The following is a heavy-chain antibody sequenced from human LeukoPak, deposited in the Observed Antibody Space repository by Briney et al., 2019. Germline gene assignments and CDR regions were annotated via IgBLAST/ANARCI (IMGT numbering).Heavy chain of an antibody. D-gene: IGHD3-22*01. J-gene: IGHJ4*02. CDR2: ISAYNGNT. V-gene: IGHV1-18*01. Sequence: ASVKVSCKTSGYTFTSYGISWVRQAPGQGLEWMGWISAYNGNTHSAQKLQCKVTRTTDTSTSTAYMELRSMRSDDTAVYYCARGFPPRRQYDSSGYYSYYFDYWGQGTLVTVSS. CDR1: GYTFTSYG. CDR3: ARGFPPRRQYDSSGYYSYYFDY.